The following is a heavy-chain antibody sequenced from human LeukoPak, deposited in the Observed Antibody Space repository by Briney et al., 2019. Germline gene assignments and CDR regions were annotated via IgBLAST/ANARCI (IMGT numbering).Heavy chain of an antibody. CDR2: IYYSGST. V-gene: IGHV4-59*01. J-gene: IGHJ4*02. CDR3: ARGVVPAAPIDY. D-gene: IGHD2-2*01. CDR1: GGSISSYY. Sequence: SETLSLTCTVSGGSISSYYWSWIRQPPGKGLEWIGYIYYSGSTNYNPSLKSRVTISVDTSKNQFSLKLSSVTAADTAVYHCARGVVPAAPIDYWGQGTLVTVSS.